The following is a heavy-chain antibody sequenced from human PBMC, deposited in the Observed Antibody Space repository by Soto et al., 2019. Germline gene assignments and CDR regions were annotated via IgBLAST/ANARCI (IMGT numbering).Heavy chain of an antibody. CDR2: IWYDGSNK. D-gene: IGHD2-15*01. CDR3: ARDRGGYCSGGSCYSLDY. V-gene: IGHV3-33*01. CDR1: GFTFSSYG. Sequence: QVQLVESGGGVVQPGRSLRLSCAASGFTFSSYGMHWVRQAPGKGLEWVAVIWYDGSNKYYADSVKGRFTISRDNSKNTLYLQMKSLRAEDTAVYYCARDRGGYCSGGSCYSLDYWGQGTLVTVSS. J-gene: IGHJ4*02.